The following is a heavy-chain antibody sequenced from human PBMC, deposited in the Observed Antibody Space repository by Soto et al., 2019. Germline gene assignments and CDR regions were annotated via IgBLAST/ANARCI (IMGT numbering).Heavy chain of an antibody. J-gene: IGHJ4*02. Sequence: GGAMRLSCAASGFTFSSCGMDWVRQAPGKGLEWVAVIWYDGSNKYYADSVKGRFTISRDNSKNTLYLQMNSLRAEDTAVYYCASSIAVAGTFDYWGQGTLVTVSS. CDR2: IWYDGSNK. V-gene: IGHV3-33*01. CDR3: ASSIAVAGTFDY. CDR1: GFTFSSCG. D-gene: IGHD6-19*01.